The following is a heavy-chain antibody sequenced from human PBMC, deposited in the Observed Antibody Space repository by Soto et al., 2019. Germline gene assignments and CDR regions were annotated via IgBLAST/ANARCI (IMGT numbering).Heavy chain of an antibody. J-gene: IGHJ6*02. CDR1: GVSFNNNG. V-gene: IGHV1-69*01. Sequence: QVQLVQSGAEVKKPGSSVKVSCKTSGVSFNNNGIGWVRQATGHGLEWMGGVSPPFRTSNYARKFQGRISITADASTGTGNMELSSLTSEDTAQYYCARVLYYGSGSYSPYGMDVWGQGTTVTVSS. D-gene: IGHD3-10*01. CDR3: ARVLYYGSGSYSPYGMDV. CDR2: VSPPFRTS.